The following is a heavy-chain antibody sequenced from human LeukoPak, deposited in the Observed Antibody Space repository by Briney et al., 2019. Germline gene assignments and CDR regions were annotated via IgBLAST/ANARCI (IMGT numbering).Heavy chain of an antibody. D-gene: IGHD3-22*01. J-gene: IGHJ4*02. Sequence: GASVKVSCKVSGYTFTSYDINWVRQATGQGLEWMGWMNPNSGNTGYAQKFQGRVTITRNTSISTVYMELSSLRSEDTAVYYCARVYYDSSATASFDYWGQGTLVTVPS. CDR3: ARVYYDSSATASFDY. CDR1: GYTFTSYD. CDR2: MNPNSGNT. V-gene: IGHV1-8*03.